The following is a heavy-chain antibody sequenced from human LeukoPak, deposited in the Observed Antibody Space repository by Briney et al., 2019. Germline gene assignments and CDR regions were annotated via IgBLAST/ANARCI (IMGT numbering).Heavy chain of an antibody. CDR2: ISSDSKSI. Sequence: GGSLRLSCAASGVIFSSFTMNWVRQAPGKGLEWVSSISSDSKSIYYADSVKGRFIISRDNAKNSLFLQMDSLRAEDTALYYCTRGSYGDYGYWGQGTLVTVSS. CDR1: GVIFSSFT. D-gene: IGHD4-17*01. CDR3: TRGSYGDYGY. V-gene: IGHV3-21*01. J-gene: IGHJ4*02.